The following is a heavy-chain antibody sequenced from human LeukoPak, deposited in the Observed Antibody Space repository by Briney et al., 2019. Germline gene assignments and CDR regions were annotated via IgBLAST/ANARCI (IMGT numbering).Heavy chain of an antibody. V-gene: IGHV3-66*01. CDR2: IYSGGST. Sequence: GGSLRLSCAASGFTVSSNYMSWVRQAPGKGLEWVSVIYSGGSTYYADSVKGRFTISRDNSKNTLYLQMNSLGAEDTAVYYCARLYGDYYYYGMDVWGQGTTVTVSS. D-gene: IGHD4-17*01. CDR1: GFTVSSNY. J-gene: IGHJ6*02. CDR3: ARLYGDYYYYGMDV.